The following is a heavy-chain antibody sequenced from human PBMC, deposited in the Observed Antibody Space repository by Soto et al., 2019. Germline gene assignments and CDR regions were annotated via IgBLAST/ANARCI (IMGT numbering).Heavy chain of an antibody. J-gene: IGHJ2*01. V-gene: IGHV4-31*03. CDR2: IYYSGST. D-gene: IGHD3-10*01. CDR3: ARVKADWFGEEQTDWYFDL. Sequence: QVQLQESGPGLVKPSQTLSLTCTVSGGSISSGGYYWSWIRQHPGKGLEWIGYIYYSGSTYYNPSLKSRVTISVDTSKNQFSLKLSSVTAADTAVYYCARVKADWFGEEQTDWYFDLWGRGTLVTVSS. CDR1: GGSISSGGYY.